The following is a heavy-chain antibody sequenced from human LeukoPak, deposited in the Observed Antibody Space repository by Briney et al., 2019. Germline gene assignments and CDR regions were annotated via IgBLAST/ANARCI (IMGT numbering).Heavy chain of an antibody. CDR3: AREWYYDFWSGYPGALQFDP. CDR1: GFTFSSYS. V-gene: IGHV3-48*01. J-gene: IGHJ5*02. D-gene: IGHD3-3*01. CDR2: ISSSGSTI. Sequence: GGSLRLSCAASGFTFSSYSMNWVRQAPGKGLEWVSYISSSGSTIYYADSVKGRFTISRDNAKNSLYLQMNSLRAEDTAVYYCAREWYYDFWSGYPGALQFDPWGQGTLVTVSS.